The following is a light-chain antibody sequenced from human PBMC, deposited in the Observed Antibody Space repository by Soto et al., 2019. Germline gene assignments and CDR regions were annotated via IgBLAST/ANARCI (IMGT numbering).Light chain of an antibody. CDR2: AAS. CDR1: QDIRNY. CDR3: QQLDSYPRT. Sequence: DIQWPQSQSFLSTSVGDRVTITCRASQDIRNYLAWYQQKPGKAPKVLIYAASTLLSGVPSRFSGSGSGTEFSLTISSLQPEDFATYYCQQLDSYPRTFGQGTKVDIK. J-gene: IGKJ1*01. V-gene: IGKV1-9*01.